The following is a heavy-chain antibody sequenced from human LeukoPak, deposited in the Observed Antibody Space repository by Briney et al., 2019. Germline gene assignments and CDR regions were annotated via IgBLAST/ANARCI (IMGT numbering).Heavy chain of an antibody. V-gene: IGHV1-69*13. J-gene: IGHJ1*01. Sequence: ASVKVSCKASGYTFTGYYMHWVRQAPGQGLEWMGGIIPIFGTANYAQKFQGRVTITADESTSTAYMELSSLRSEDTAVYYCARERGRVAAAGPGYFQHWGQGTLVTVSS. CDR3: ARERGRVAAAGPGYFQH. CDR1: GYTFTGYY. CDR2: IIPIFGTA. D-gene: IGHD6-13*01.